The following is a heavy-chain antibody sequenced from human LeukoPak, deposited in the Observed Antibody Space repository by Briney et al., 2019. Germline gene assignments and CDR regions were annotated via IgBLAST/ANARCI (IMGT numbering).Heavy chain of an antibody. Sequence: ASVKVSCKASGYTFTGYYMHWVRQAPGQGLEWMGWINPNSGGTNYAQKLQGRVTMTRDTSISTAYMELSRLRSDDTAVYYCARDLKAAAHYYYYYMDVWGKGTTVTVSS. CDR1: GYTFTGYY. V-gene: IGHV1-2*02. J-gene: IGHJ6*03. D-gene: IGHD6-13*01. CDR2: INPNSGGT. CDR3: ARDLKAAAHYYYYYMDV.